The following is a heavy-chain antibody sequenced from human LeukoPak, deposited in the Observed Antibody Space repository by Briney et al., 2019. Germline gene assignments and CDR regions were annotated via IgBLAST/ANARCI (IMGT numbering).Heavy chain of an antibody. J-gene: IGHJ3*02. Sequence: GASVKVSCKASGYTFTSYYMHWVRQAPGQGLEWMGIINPSGGSTSYAQKFQGRVTMTRDTSTSTVYMELSSLRSEDTAVYYCARDRSPAADYYDDDAFDIWGQGTMVTVSS. CDR1: GYTFTSYY. CDR2: INPSGGST. V-gene: IGHV1-46*01. CDR3: ARDRSPAADYYDDDAFDI. D-gene: IGHD3-22*01.